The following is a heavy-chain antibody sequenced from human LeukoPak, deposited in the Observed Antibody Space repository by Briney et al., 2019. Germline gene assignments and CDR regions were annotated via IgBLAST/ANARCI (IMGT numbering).Heavy chain of an antibody. CDR2: ISSSSSCI. Sequence: GGSLRLSCAASGFTFSSYSMNWVRQAPGKGLEWVSSISSSSSCIYYADSVKGRFTISRDNAKNSLYLQMNSLRAEDTAVYYCARVFPGRGSYYAFDIWGQGTMVTVSS. V-gene: IGHV3-21*01. CDR3: ARVFPGRGSYYAFDI. D-gene: IGHD1-26*01. J-gene: IGHJ3*02. CDR1: GFTFSSYS.